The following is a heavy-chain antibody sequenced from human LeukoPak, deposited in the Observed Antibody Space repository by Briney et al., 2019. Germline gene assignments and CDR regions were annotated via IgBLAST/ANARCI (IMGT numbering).Heavy chain of an antibody. V-gene: IGHV4-59*08. Sequence: PSETLSLTCTVSGGSISNYYWSWIRQPPGKGLEWIGYIYYSGSTDYKPSLNSRVTISVDTSRNQFFLKLSSVTAADTAVYYCARGQTGWYGAFDIWGQGTMVTVSS. J-gene: IGHJ3*02. CDR3: ARGQTGWYGAFDI. D-gene: IGHD6-19*01. CDR1: GGSISNYY. CDR2: IYYSGST.